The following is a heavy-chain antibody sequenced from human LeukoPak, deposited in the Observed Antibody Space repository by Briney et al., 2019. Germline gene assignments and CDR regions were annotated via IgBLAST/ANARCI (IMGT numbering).Heavy chain of an antibody. D-gene: IGHD3-10*01. CDR2: TNSDGSST. Sequence: GGSLRLSCAASGFTFSHYWMQWVRQAPGKGLVWVSRTNSDGSSTTYADSVKGRFTISRDNAKNTLYLQMNSLRAEDTAMYYCARAVYYSNYLGYWGQGTLVTVSS. CDR1: GFTFSHYW. V-gene: IGHV3-74*01. CDR3: ARAVYYSNYLGY. J-gene: IGHJ4*01.